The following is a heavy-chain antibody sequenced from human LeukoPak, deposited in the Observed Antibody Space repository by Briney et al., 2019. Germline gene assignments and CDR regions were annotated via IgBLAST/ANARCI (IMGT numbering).Heavy chain of an antibody. CDR2: IYYSGST. D-gene: IGHD3-10*01. CDR3: ARSYGSGSSAGNNWFDP. Sequence: TSETLSLTCTVSGGSISSYYWSWIRQPPGKGLEWIGYIYYSGSTNYNPSLKSRVTISVDTSKNQFSLKLSSVTAADTAVYYCARSYGSGSSAGNNWFDPWGQGTLVTVSS. CDR1: GGSISSYY. J-gene: IGHJ5*02. V-gene: IGHV4-59*01.